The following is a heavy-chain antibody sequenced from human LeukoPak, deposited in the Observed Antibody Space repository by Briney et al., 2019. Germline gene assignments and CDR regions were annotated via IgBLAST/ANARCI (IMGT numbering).Heavy chain of an antibody. Sequence: PGGSLRLSCAASGFTFSSYWMSWVRQAPGKGLEWVANIKQDGSEKYYVDSVKGRFTISRDNAKNSLYLQMNSLRAEDTAVYYCVRTGTYYDILTGYTRLFDYWGQGTLVTVSS. CDR2: IKQDGSEK. V-gene: IGHV3-7*01. J-gene: IGHJ4*02. CDR1: GFTFSSYW. CDR3: VRTGTYYDILTGYTRLFDY. D-gene: IGHD3-9*01.